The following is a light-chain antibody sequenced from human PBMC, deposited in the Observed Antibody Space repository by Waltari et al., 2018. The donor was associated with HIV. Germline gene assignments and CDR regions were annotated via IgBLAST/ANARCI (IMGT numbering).Light chain of an antibody. CDR1: QSVSSN. J-gene: IGKJ5*01. Sequence: EIVMTQSPATLSVSPGERATLSCRASQSVSSNLAWYQQRPGQAPRLLIYGASSRATGIPARFRGSGSGTEFTLTISSLQSEDFAVYYCQQYNNWPITFGQGTRLEIK. CDR3: QQYNNWPIT. CDR2: GAS. V-gene: IGKV3-15*01.